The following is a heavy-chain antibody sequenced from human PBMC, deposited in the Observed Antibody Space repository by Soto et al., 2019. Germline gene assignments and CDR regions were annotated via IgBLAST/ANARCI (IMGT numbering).Heavy chain of an antibody. V-gene: IGHV3-30*03. CDR1: GFTFSSYG. CDR2: ISYDGSNK. J-gene: IGHJ4*02. CDR3: ATTYYYGSGSYYLY. Sequence: GGSLRLSCAASGFTFSSYGMHWVRQAPGKGLEWVAVISYDGSNKYYADSVKGRFTISRDNAKNTLYLQMNSLRAEDTALYHCATTYYYGSGSYYLYWGQGTLVTVSS. D-gene: IGHD3-10*01.